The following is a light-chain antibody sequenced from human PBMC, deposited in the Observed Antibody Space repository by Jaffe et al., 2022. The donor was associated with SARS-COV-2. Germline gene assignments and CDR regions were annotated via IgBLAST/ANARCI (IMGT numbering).Light chain of an antibody. V-gene: IGKV3-11*01. CDR2: DAS. Sequence: EIVLTQSPATLSLSPGERATLSCRASQSVSSYLAWYQQKPDQAPRLLIYDASNRATGIPARFSGSGSGTDFTLTISSLEPEDFAVYYCQQRSIWPPITFGQGTRLEIK. CDR3: QQRSIWPPIT. J-gene: IGKJ5*01. CDR1: QSVSSY.